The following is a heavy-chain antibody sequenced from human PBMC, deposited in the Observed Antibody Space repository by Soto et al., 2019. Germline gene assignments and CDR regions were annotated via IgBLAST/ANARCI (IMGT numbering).Heavy chain of an antibody. CDR2: IHDSGGST. J-gene: IGHJ4*02. V-gene: IGHV3-23*01. CDR1: GFTFSSYA. D-gene: IGHD4-17*01. Sequence: EVQLLESGGGLVQPGGSLRLSCAASGFTFSSYAMTWVRQAPGKGLEWVSAIHDSGGSTFYADSVKGRFTISRDNSKSTLYLRLNSLRVEDTAVYYCAKRGGVTSGALDYWGQGTLVTVSS. CDR3: AKRGGVTSGALDY.